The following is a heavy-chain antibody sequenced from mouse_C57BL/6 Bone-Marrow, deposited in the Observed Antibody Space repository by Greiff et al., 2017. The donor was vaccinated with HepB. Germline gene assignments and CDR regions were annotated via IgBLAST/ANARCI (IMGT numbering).Heavy chain of an antibody. Sequence: VKLQQPGTELVKPGASVKLSCKASGYTFTSYWMHWVKQRPGQGLEWIGNINPSNGGTNYNEKFKSKATLTVDKSSSTAYMQLSSLTSEDSAVYYCARSYGSSYNAMDYWGQGTSVTVSS. J-gene: IGHJ4*01. D-gene: IGHD1-1*01. CDR3: ARSYGSSYNAMDY. CDR2: INPSNGGT. V-gene: IGHV1-53*01. CDR1: GYTFTSYW.